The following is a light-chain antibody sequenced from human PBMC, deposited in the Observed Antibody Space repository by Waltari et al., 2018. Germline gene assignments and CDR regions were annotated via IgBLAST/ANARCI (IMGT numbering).Light chain of an antibody. Sequence: DIQMTPSPSSLSASVGDRVTIPCRASQSISSYLTWYQQKPAKAPKLLIDAASSLQSGVPSRFSGSGSGTDFTLTISSLQPEDFATYYCQQSYSTPPTFGQGTKVEIK. CDR2: AAS. CDR1: QSISSY. J-gene: IGKJ1*01. CDR3: QQSYSTPPT. V-gene: IGKV1-39*01.